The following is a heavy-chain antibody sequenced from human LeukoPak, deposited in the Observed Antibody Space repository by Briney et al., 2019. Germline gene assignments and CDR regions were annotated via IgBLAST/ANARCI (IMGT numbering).Heavy chain of an antibody. V-gene: IGHV1-2*02. J-gene: IGHJ4*02. CDR3: ARGSGSYSCYFDY. Sequence: GASVKVSCKASGYTFTGYYMHWVRQAPGQGLEWMGWINPNSGGTNYAQKFQGRVTMTRDTSISTAYMELSRLRSDDTAVYYCARGSGSYSCYFDYWGQGTLVTVSS. CDR1: GYTFTGYY. D-gene: IGHD1-26*01. CDR2: INPNSGGT.